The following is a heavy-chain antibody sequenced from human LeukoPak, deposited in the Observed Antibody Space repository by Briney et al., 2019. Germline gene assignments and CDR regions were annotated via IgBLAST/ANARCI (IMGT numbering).Heavy chain of an antibody. D-gene: IGHD6-13*01. CDR3: AKDLRANIAAAVMGY. J-gene: IGHJ4*02. CDR1: GFTFISYA. CDR2: ISGSGGST. V-gene: IGHV3-23*01. Sequence: GGSLRLSCPASGFTFISYAMSWVRQAPGKGLEWVSAISGSGGSTYYADSVKGRFTISRDNSKNTLYLQMNSLRAEDTAVYYCAKDLRANIAAAVMGYWGQGTLVTVSS.